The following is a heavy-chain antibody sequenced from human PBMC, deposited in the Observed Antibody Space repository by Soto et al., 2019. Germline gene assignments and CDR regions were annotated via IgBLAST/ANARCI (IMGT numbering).Heavy chain of an antibody. CDR1: GFTFSSYA. Sequence: EVQLLESGGGLVQPGGSLRLSCAASGFTFSSYAMNWVRQAPGKWLEWVSVISGSGGSTYYADAVKGRFTISRDKSKNTLYLQMNSLRAEDTAVYYCAKRTVGWYFDLWGRGTLVTVSS. V-gene: IGHV3-23*01. CDR3: AKRTVGWYFDL. J-gene: IGHJ2*01. CDR2: ISGSGGST. D-gene: IGHD4-17*01.